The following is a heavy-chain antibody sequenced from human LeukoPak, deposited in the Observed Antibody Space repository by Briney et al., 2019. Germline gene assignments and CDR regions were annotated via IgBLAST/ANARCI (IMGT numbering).Heavy chain of an antibody. J-gene: IGHJ4*02. V-gene: IGHV3-21*01. CDR3: ARALAAASHTSFDF. Sequence: AGGSLRLSCAASGFTFSSYSMNWVRQAPGKGLEWVSSISSSSSYIYYADSVKGRFTISRDNAKNSLYLQMNSLRAEDTAVYYCARALAAASHTSFDFWGQGTLVTVSS. CDR2: ISSSSSYI. D-gene: IGHD6-13*01. CDR1: GFTFSSYS.